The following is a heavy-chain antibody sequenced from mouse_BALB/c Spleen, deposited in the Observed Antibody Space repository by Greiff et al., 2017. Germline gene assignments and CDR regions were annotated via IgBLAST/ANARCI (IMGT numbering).Heavy chain of an antibody. Sequence: EVQRVESGGGLVQPGGSLKLSCAASGFTFSSYTMSWVRQTPEKRLEWVAYISNCGGSTYYPDTVKGRFTISRDNAKNTLYLQMSSLKSEDTAMYYCARHGGNYPYAMDYWGQGTSVTVSS. V-gene: IGHV5-12-2*01. CDR3: ARHGGNYPYAMDY. CDR1: GFTFSSYT. CDR2: ISNCGGST. D-gene: IGHD2-1*01. J-gene: IGHJ4*01.